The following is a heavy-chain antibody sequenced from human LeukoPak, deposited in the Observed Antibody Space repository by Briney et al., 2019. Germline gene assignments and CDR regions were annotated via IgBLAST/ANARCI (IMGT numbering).Heavy chain of an antibody. J-gene: IGHJ4*02. CDR2: ISSSGSYI. D-gene: IGHD3-10*01. CDR3: AVYYYGSGSYAD. V-gene: IGHV3-21*01. CDR1: GFTSSTYS. Sequence: GGSLRLSCAASGFTSSTYSMNWVRQAPGKGLEWVSSISSSGSYIYYADSVKGRFTISRDNAKNSLYLQMNSLRAEDTAVYYCAVYYYGSGSYADWGQGTLVTVSS.